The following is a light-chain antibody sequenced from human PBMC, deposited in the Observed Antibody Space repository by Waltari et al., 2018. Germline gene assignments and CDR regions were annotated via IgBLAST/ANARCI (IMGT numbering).Light chain of an antibody. Sequence: EIVMTQSPATLSVSPGDSATLSGRASQSGSRNLAWYQHKPGQPPRLLIYGASIRATDVPGRFSGSGSGTEFTLAISSLQSEDVAIYYCQQYNNRPPDTFGQGTKLEI. CDR1: QSGSRN. J-gene: IGKJ2*01. CDR3: QQYNNRPPDT. CDR2: GAS. V-gene: IGKV3-15*01.